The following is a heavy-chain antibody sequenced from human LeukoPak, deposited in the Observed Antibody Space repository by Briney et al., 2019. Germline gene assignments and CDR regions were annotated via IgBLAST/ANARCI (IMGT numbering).Heavy chain of an antibody. CDR2: IWSDGSNK. V-gene: IGHV3-33*01. CDR3: ARGLVPGFLDY. D-gene: IGHD4-11*01. Sequence: GGSLRLSCAASGFTFSTYGMHWVRQAPGKGLEWVAVIWSDGSNKYYADSVKGRFTISRDNSKNTLYLQMNSLRAEDTAVYYCARGLVPGFLDYWGQGTPVTVSS. CDR1: GFTFSTYG. J-gene: IGHJ4*02.